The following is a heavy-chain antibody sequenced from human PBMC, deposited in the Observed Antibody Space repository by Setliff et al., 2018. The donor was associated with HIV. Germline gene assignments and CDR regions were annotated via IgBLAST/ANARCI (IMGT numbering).Heavy chain of an antibody. V-gene: IGHV4-4*07. CDR2: IYNSGNT. D-gene: IGHD6-19*01. CDR1: GGSISSHY. J-gene: IGHJ4*02. Sequence: PSETLSLTCTVSGGSISSHYWSWIRQPAGKGLEWIGRIYNSGNTNYNPSLKSQVNMSVDASKNQFSLNLKSVTAADTAVYYCARDGVQYSSGWNGYYCDYWGQGTLVTV. CDR3: ARDGVQYSSGWNGYYCDY.